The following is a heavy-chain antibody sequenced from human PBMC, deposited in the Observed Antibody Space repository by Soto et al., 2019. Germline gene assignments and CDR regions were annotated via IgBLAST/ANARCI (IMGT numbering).Heavy chain of an antibody. Sequence: QVQLVQSGAEVKKPGSSVKVSCKASGGTFSSYAISWVRQAPGQGLEWMGGIIPIFGTANYAQKFQGRVTITADKSTSTAYMELSSLRSEDTAVYYCAVGGSSSWYPPDYGMDVWGQGTTVTVSS. D-gene: IGHD6-13*01. CDR3: AVGGSSSWYPPDYGMDV. CDR1: GGTFSSYA. J-gene: IGHJ6*02. CDR2: IIPIFGTA. V-gene: IGHV1-69*06.